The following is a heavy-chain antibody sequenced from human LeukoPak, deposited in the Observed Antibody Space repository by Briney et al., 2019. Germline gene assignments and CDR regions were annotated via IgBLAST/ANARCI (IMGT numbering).Heavy chain of an antibody. J-gene: IGHJ4*02. CDR2: IYYSGST. CDR1: GGSISSGDYY. D-gene: IGHD2-21*01. CDR3: ARENCGGDCYTDY. Sequence: SETLSLTCTVSGGSISSGDYYWSWIRQPPGKGLEWIGYIYYSGSTYYNPSHKSRVTISVDTSKNQFSLKLSSVTAADTAVYYCARENCGGDCYTDYWGQGTLVTVSS. V-gene: IGHV4-30-4*08.